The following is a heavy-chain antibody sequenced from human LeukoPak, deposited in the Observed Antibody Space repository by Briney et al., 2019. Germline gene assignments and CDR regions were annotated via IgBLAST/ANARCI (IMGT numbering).Heavy chain of an antibody. CDR2: ISSSGDTI. V-gene: IGHV3-48*03. CDR1: GFTFSSSE. CDR3: ARAMTAANMDV. D-gene: IGHD2-21*02. J-gene: IGHJ6*03. Sequence: GGSLRLSCAASGFTFSSSEMNWVRQGPGKGLEWVSYISSSGDTIYYADSVKGRFTISRDNSKNTLYLQMNSLRAEDTAVYYCARAMTAANMDVWGKGTTVTVSS.